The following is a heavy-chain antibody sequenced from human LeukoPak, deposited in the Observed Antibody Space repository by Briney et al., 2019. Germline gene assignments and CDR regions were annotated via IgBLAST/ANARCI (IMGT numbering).Heavy chain of an antibody. V-gene: IGHV3-23*01. CDR1: RFTFSSYA. J-gene: IGHJ5*02. CDR2: ISGSGGST. CDR3: AVEGPYYDFWSGAFDP. D-gene: IGHD3-3*01. Sequence: PGGSLRLSCAASRFTFSSYAMSWVRQAPGKGLEWVSAISGSGGSTYYADSVKGRFTISRDNSKNTLYLQMNSLRAEDTAVYYCAVEGPYYDFWSGAFDPWGQGTLVTVSS.